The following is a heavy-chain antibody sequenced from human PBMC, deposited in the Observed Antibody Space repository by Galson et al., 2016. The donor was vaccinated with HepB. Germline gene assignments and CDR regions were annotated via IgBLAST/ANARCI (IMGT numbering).Heavy chain of an antibody. D-gene: IGHD2-21*01. CDR1: GYSFTDYR. Sequence: SVKVSCKASGYSFTDYRIHWVRQAPGQGLECMGVINPRGGATDYVQKFQGRVTMTSDTSTRTVYMELSSLTAAYTAVSYCARETSCSDGECYSPFDPWGQGILVTVSS. CDR2: INPRGGAT. J-gene: IGHJ5*02. CDR3: ARETSCSDGECYSPFDP. V-gene: IGHV1-46*01.